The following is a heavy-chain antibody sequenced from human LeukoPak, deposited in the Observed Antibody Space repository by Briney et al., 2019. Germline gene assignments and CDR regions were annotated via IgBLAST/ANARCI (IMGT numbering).Heavy chain of an antibody. V-gene: IGHV1-18*01. J-gene: IGHJ4*02. Sequence: ASVKVSCKASGYTFTSYGISWVRQAPGQGLEWMGWISAYNGNTNYAQELQGRVTMTTDTSTSTAYMELRSLRSDDTAVYYCARVGIAAAGSNQKYYFDYWGQGTLVTVSS. CDR3: ARVGIAAAGSNQKYYFDY. D-gene: IGHD6-13*01. CDR2: ISAYNGNT. CDR1: GYTFTSYG.